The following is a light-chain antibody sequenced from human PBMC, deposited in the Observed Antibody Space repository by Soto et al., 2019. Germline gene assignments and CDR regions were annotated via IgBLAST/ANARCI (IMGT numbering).Light chain of an antibody. J-gene: IGKJ4*01. CDR3: QQYGNLPLT. Sequence: IVLTQSPGTLSLSPGERATLSCRASQSVSSNYLAWYQQKPGQAPRVLIYGASSRATGVPDRFSGSGSGTDFTLTISRLEPEDIAVYYCQQYGNLPLTFGGGTKVEIK. CDR1: QSVSSNY. V-gene: IGKV3-20*01. CDR2: GAS.